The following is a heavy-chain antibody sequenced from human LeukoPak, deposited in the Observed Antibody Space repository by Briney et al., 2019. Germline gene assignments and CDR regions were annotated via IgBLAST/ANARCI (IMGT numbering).Heavy chain of an antibody. D-gene: IGHD1-26*01. V-gene: IGHV1-18*01. CDR1: GYTFTSYG. CDR3: ARNAIQWDPYYMDV. Sequence: ASVKVSCKASGYTFTSYGISWVRQAPGQGLEWMGWISAYNGNTNYAQKLQGRVTMTTDTSTSTAYMELRSLRSDDTAVYYCARNAIQWDPYYMDVWGKGTTVTISS. J-gene: IGHJ6*03. CDR2: ISAYNGNT.